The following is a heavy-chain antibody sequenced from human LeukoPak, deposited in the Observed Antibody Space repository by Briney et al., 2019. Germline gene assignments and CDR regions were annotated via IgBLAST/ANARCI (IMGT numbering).Heavy chain of an antibody. CDR1: GGSISSYY. D-gene: IGHD2-2*01. CDR3: ARRGVPAANIDY. V-gene: IGHV4-59*01. CDR2: IHYTGST. Sequence: PSETLSLTCTVSGGSISSYYWSWVRQPPGEGLEWTGYIHYTGSTNYNPSLKSRVTLSVDTSKNQFSLKLSSVTAADTAVYYCARRGVPAANIDYWGQGTLVTVSS. J-gene: IGHJ4*02.